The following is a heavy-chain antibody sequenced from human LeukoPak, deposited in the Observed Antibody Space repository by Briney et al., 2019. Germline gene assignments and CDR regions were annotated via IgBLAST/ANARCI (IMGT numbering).Heavy chain of an antibody. J-gene: IGHJ4*02. CDR1: GGSISSYY. Sequence: PSETLSLTCTVSGGSISSYYWSWIRQPAGKGLEWIGRIYTSGSTNYNPSLKSRVTMSVDTSKNQFSLKLSSVTAADTAVYYCARDRGYCSGGSCYPIFDFWGQGTLVTVSS. CDR2: IYTSGST. D-gene: IGHD2-15*01. V-gene: IGHV4-4*07. CDR3: ARDRGYCSGGSCYPIFDF.